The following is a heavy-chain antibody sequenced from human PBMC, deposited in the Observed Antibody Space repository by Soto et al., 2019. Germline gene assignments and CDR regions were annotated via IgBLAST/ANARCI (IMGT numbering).Heavy chain of an antibody. Sequence: EVQLVESGGGLIQPGGSLKLSCAASGFTVGNNYMSWVRQAPGKGLEWVSLIYSTGTTKYADSVKGRFTVSRDNAKNTLYLQMTSLRAEDTAVYYCAKDGRGSGSHYNSFGYWSQGTLVTVSS. CDR1: GFTVGNNY. D-gene: IGHD3-10*01. J-gene: IGHJ4*02. CDR3: AKDGRGSGSHYNSFGY. V-gene: IGHV3-53*01. CDR2: IYSTGTT.